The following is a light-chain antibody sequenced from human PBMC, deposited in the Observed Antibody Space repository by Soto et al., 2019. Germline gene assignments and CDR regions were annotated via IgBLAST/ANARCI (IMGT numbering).Light chain of an antibody. Sequence: DIQMTQSPSTLSASVGDRVTITCRASQSISSWLAWYQQKPGKAPKLLIYKASSLESGAPSRFSGSGSGTEFTLTISSLQPDDFATYYCQQYNSYSPWTFDQGTKVEIK. J-gene: IGKJ1*01. CDR2: KAS. V-gene: IGKV1-5*03. CDR3: QQYNSYSPWT. CDR1: QSISSW.